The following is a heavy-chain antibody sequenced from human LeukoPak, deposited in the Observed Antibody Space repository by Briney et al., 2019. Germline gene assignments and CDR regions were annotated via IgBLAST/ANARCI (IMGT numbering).Heavy chain of an antibody. J-gene: IGHJ5*02. V-gene: IGHV3-23*01. CDR3: AKCSTSAYTTGWCNWIDP. CDR1: GFTLTSGA. Sequence: GGSLRLSCVASGFTLTSGAMNWVRQAPGKGLEWVSATVSRGTTQYADSVKGRFTVSRDTSKNTLYLQMNSLGADDTAAYYCAKCSTSAYTTGWCNWIDPWGQGTLVTVSS. CDR2: TVSRGTT. D-gene: IGHD6-19*01.